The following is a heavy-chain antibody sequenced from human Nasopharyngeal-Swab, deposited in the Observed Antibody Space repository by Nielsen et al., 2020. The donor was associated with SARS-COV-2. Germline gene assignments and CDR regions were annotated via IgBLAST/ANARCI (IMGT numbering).Heavy chain of an antibody. CDR3: ARAPGGIQLWLPYRDAFDI. D-gene: IGHD5-18*01. Sequence: SVTVSCKASGGTFSSYAISWVRQAPGQGLEWMGGVIPIFGTANYAQKFQGRVTITADKSTSTAYMELSSLRSEDTAVYYCARAPGGIQLWLPYRDAFDIWGQGTMVTVSS. V-gene: IGHV1-69*06. CDR1: GGTFSSYA. J-gene: IGHJ3*02. CDR2: VIPIFGTA.